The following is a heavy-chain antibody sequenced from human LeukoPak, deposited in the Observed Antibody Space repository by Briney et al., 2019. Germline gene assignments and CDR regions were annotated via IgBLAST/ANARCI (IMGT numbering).Heavy chain of an antibody. CDR2: INWNGGST. Sequence: GGSLRLSCAASGFTFDDYGMSWVRQAPGKGLEWVSGINWNGGSTGYADSVKGRFNISRDNAKNSLYLQMNSLRAEDTALYYCARASSYDSSGYYTSWGQGTLVTVSS. J-gene: IGHJ5*02. CDR3: ARASSYDSSGYYTS. D-gene: IGHD3-22*01. CDR1: GFTFDDYG. V-gene: IGHV3-20*04.